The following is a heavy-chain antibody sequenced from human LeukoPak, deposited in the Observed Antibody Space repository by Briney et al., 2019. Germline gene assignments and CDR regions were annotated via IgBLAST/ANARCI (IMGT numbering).Heavy chain of an antibody. V-gene: IGHV3-30-3*01. CDR3: ARPKVLYRGWSDFDY. CDR1: GFTFSNYA. J-gene: IGHJ4*02. CDR2: ISYDGIIK. D-gene: IGHD4-11*01. Sequence: GRSLRLSCAASGFTFSNYAMHWVRQAAGKGLEWVTLISYDGIIKYYADSVKGRFTISRDSSKNTLYLQMNSLRADDTAVYYCARPKVLYRGWSDFDYWGQGTPVTVSS.